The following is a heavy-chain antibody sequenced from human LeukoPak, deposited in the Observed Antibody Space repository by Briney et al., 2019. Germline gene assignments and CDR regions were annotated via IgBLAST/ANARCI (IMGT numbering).Heavy chain of an antibody. D-gene: IGHD3-3*01. V-gene: IGHV5-51*01. J-gene: IGHJ4*02. Sequence: PGESLKISCKGSGYSFTSYWIGWVRQMPGKGLEWMGIIYPGDSDTRHSPSFQGQVTISADKSISTAYLQWSSLKASDTAMYYCARSYYDFWSGYSPFCYWGQGTLVTVSS. CDR2: IYPGDSDT. CDR3: ARSYYDFWSGYSPFCY. CDR1: GYSFTSYW.